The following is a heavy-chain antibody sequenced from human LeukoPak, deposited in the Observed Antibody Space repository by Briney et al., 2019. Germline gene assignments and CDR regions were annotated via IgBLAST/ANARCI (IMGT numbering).Heavy chain of an antibody. J-gene: IGHJ4*02. D-gene: IGHD3-22*01. V-gene: IGHV4-30-2*01. CDR3: ARGGEPNYYDSSGYYYPFDY. CDR2: IYHSGST. CDR1: GGSISSGGYS. Sequence: SETLSLTCAVSGGSISSGGYSWSWIQQPPGKGLEWIGYIYHSGSTYYNPSLKSRVTISVDRSKNQFSLKLNSVTAADTAVYYCARGGEPNYYDSSGYYYPFDYWGQGTLVTVSS.